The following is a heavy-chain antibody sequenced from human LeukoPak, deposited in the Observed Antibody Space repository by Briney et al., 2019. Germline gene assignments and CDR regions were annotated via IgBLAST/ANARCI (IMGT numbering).Heavy chain of an antibody. CDR1: GGSISSYY. D-gene: IGHD3-3*01. Sequence: SETLSLTCTVAGGSISSYYWSWIRQPPGKGLEWIGYIYYSGSTYYNPSLKSRVTISVDTSKNQFSLKLSSVTAADTAVYYCARVSDVLRFLEWAYVDYWGQGTLVTVSS. CDR3: ARVSDVLRFLEWAYVDY. CDR2: IYYSGST. V-gene: IGHV4-59*06. J-gene: IGHJ4*02.